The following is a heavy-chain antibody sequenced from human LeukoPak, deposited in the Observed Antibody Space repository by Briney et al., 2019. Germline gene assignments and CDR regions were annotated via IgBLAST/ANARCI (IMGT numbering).Heavy chain of an antibody. CDR2: INPNTGNP. Sequence: ASVKVSCKASGYTFTNYAMNWVRQAPGQGLEWMGWINPNTGNPMYAQGFTGRFVFSLDTSVTTTYLQINGLEAEDTAVYYCARADLVYDSSGYLGYWGQGTLVTVSS. CDR3: ARADLVYDSSGYLGY. V-gene: IGHV7-4-1*02. D-gene: IGHD3-22*01. J-gene: IGHJ4*02. CDR1: GYTFTNYA.